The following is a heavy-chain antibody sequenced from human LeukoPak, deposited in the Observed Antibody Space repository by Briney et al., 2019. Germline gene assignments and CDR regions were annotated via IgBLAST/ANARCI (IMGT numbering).Heavy chain of an antibody. CDR1: GYTVTNYD. CDR3: ARGRNNNYYYMDV. D-gene: IGHD1/OR15-1a*01. Sequence: ASVKVSCTASGYTVTNYDIHWVRQATGQGLEWMGWMNPKSGNTAYGRKFQGRVTMTRNTSISTAYMELSSLRSEDTAVYFCARGRNNNYYYMDVWGKGTTVTV. CDR2: MNPKSGNT. J-gene: IGHJ6*03. V-gene: IGHV1-8*01.